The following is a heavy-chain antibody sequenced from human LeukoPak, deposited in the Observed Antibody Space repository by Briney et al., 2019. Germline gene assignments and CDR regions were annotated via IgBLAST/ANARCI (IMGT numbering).Heavy chain of an antibody. D-gene: IGHD3-9*01. CDR2: INPNSGGT. V-gene: IGHV1-2*04. CDR3: ARAHHYDILTGYYPPMGYFDY. Sequence: ASVKVSCTASGYTFTSYYMHWVRQAPGQGLEWMGWINPNSGGTNYAQKFQGWVTMTRDTSISTAYMELSRLRSDDTAVYYCARAHHYDILTGYYPPMGYFDYWGQGTLVTVSS. J-gene: IGHJ4*02. CDR1: GYTFTSYY.